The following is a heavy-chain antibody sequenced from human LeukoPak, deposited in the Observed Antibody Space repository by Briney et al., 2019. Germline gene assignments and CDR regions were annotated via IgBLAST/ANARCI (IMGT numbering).Heavy chain of an antibody. J-gene: IGHJ4*02. CDR1: GFTFSSYS. D-gene: IGHD2-2*01. CDR2: ISSSSSYI. CDR3: ARDRGYCSSTSCYVSGVFDY. V-gene: IGHV3-21*01. Sequence: GGSLRLSCAASGFTFSSYSMNWVRQAPGKGLEWVSSISSSSSYIYYADSVKGRFTISRDNAKNSLYLQMNSLRAEDTAVYYCARDRGYCSSTSCYVSGVFDYWGQGTLVTVSS.